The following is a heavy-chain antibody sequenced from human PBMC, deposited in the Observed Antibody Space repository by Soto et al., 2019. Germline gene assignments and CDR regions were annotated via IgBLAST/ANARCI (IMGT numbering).Heavy chain of an antibody. CDR2: IKQDGSER. Sequence: EMQLVESGGGLVQPGGSLRLSCVASGFALSNYWINWVRQDPGKGLEWVANIKQDGSERNYVDSVKGRFTISRDNARNSLYLQMNSLRAEDTAAYYCATETSTWGCWGQGTLVTVSS. CDR3: ATETSTWGC. CDR1: GFALSNYW. J-gene: IGHJ4*02. V-gene: IGHV3-7*05. D-gene: IGHD7-27*01.